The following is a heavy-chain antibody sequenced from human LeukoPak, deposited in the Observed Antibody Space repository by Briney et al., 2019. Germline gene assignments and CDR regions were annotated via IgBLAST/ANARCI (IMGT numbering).Heavy chain of an antibody. Sequence: GGSLRLSCAASGFTFSSYAMSWVRQAPGKGLEWDSAISGSGGSTYYADSVKGRFTISRDNSKNTLYLQMNSLRAEDTAVYYCAKDLWELRSFDYWGQGTLVTVSS. J-gene: IGHJ4*02. CDR2: ISGSGGST. D-gene: IGHD1-26*01. V-gene: IGHV3-23*01. CDR1: GFTFSSYA. CDR3: AKDLWELRSFDY.